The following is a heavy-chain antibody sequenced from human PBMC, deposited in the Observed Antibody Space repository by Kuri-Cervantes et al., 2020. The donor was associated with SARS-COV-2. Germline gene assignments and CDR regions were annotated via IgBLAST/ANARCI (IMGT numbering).Heavy chain of an antibody. CDR2: INHSGST. D-gene: IGHD5-24*01. Sequence: SETLSLTCAVYGGSFSGYYWSWIRQPPGKGLGWIGEINHSGSTNYNPSLKSRVTISVDTSKNQFSLKLSSVTAADTAVYYCARVNVATILARFVYFDYWGQGTLVTVSS. CDR3: ARVNVATILARFVYFDY. V-gene: IGHV4-34*01. J-gene: IGHJ4*02. CDR1: GGSFSGYY.